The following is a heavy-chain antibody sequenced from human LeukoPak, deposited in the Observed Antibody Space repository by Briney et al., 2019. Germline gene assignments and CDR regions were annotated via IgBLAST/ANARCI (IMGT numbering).Heavy chain of an antibody. CDR1: GFTFSSYA. J-gene: IGHJ6*02. Sequence: PGGSLRLSCAASGFTFSSYAMNWVRQAPGKGLEWVSGISASSSIYYADSVKGRFTISRDNSKNTLYLQMNSLRAEDTAVYYCAKDFDDYYDSSGYYYYYYGMDVWGQGTTVTVSS. V-gene: IGHV3-23*01. D-gene: IGHD3-22*01. CDR2: ISASSSI. CDR3: AKDFDDYYDSSGYYYYYYGMDV.